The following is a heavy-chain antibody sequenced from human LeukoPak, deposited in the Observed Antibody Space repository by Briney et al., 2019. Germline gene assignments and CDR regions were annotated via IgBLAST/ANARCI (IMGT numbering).Heavy chain of an antibody. CDR2: IWYDGSNK. Sequence: PGGSLRPSCAASGFTFSSYGMHWVRQAPGKGLEWVAVIWYDGSNKYYADSVKGRFTISRDNSKNTLFLQMNSLRAEDTAVYYCAKLPRLSYGNYWGQGTLVTVSS. D-gene: IGHD3-10*01. J-gene: IGHJ4*02. CDR3: AKLPRLSYGNY. V-gene: IGHV3-33*06. CDR1: GFTFSSYG.